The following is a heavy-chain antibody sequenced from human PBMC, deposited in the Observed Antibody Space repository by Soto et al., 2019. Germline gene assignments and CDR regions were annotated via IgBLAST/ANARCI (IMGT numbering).Heavy chain of an antibody. CDR2: ISAYNGNT. Sequence: AASVKVSCKASGYTFTSYGISWVRQAPGQGLEWMGWISAYNGNTNYAQKLLGRVTMTTDTSTTTAYMELRSLRSDDAAVYYCARDPTPSDYSNEPPYYYYYGMDVWGQGTTVTVSS. D-gene: IGHD4-4*01. CDR3: ARDPTPSDYSNEPPYYYYYGMDV. J-gene: IGHJ6*02. CDR1: GYTFTSYG. V-gene: IGHV1-18*01.